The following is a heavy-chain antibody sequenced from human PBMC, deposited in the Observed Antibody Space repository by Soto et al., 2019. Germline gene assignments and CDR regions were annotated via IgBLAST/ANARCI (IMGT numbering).Heavy chain of an antibody. J-gene: IGHJ6*02. CDR2: IFYSGTT. CDR1: GDSISSADYY. CDR3: ARDLWVEPELYYYGMDV. Sequence: LSLTCTVSGDSISSADYYWSWIRQAPGKGLEWIGHIFYSGTTYYNPSLKSRLTISVDTSKNHFSLRLTSVTAADTAVYYCARDLWVEPELYYYGMDVWGQGTTVTVSS. D-gene: IGHD1-1*01. V-gene: IGHV4-30-4*01.